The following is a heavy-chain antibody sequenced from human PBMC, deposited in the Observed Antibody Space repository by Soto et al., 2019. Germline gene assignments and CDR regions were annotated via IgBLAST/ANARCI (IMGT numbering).Heavy chain of an antibody. CDR1: GDSVASNSAA. Sequence: SQTLSLTCAISGDSVASNSAAWNWIRLSPSRGLEWLARTYYRSRWYNDYAVSVRSRITVNPDTSKNQFSLQLTSVTPEDTAVYYCAGTTSHQWYYMDVWGRGTTVPV. D-gene: IGHD1-7*01. V-gene: IGHV6-1*01. J-gene: IGHJ6*03. CDR3: AGTTSHQWYYMDV. CDR2: TYYRSRWYN.